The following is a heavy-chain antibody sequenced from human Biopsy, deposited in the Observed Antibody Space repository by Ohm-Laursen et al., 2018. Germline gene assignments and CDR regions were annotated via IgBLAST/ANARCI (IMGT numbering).Heavy chain of an antibody. J-gene: IGHJ4*02. Sequence: SETLSLTCAVYGGSFSDYYWSWIRQPPGKGLEWIGEINHRGSANHNPSLRRRVTMSVDTSKNQFSLKLTSVTAADTAVYYCARMGASRNRDDYWGQGTLVTVSS. CDR3: ARMGASRNRDDY. CDR1: GGSFSDYY. CDR2: INHRGSA. V-gene: IGHV4-34*01. D-gene: IGHD3-16*01.